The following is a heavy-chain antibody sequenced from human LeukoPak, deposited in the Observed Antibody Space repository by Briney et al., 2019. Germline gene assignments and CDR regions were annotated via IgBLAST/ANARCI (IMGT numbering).Heavy chain of an antibody. CDR3: AREPQSFENRFDP. J-gene: IGHJ5*02. V-gene: IGHV1-2*02. CDR2: IHPNNGGT. CDR1: GYTFTDYY. D-gene: IGHD1-14*01. Sequence: GASVKVSCKASGYTFTDYYIHWVRQAPGQGLEWMGWIHPNNGGTHYAQKFQGRVTMTRDASITTTYMELNRLRSDDAAVYYCAREPQSFENRFDPWGQGTLVTVSS.